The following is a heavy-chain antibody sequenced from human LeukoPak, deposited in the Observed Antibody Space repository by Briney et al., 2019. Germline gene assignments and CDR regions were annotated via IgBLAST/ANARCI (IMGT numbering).Heavy chain of an antibody. V-gene: IGHV3-21*01. CDR1: GFTFSSFT. CDR2: ISSSSRDI. CDR3: ARDLVLIAVAGTGFDY. Sequence: PGGSLRLSCAASGFTFSSFTMNWVRQAPGKGLEWVAAISSSSRDIFYADSVKGRFSISRDNAKNSLYLQMNSLRAEDTAVYYCARDLVLIAVAGTGFDYWGQGTLVTVSS. D-gene: IGHD6-19*01. J-gene: IGHJ4*02.